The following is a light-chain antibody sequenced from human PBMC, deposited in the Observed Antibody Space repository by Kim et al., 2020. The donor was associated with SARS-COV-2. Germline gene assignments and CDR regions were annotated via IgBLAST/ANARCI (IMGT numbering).Light chain of an antibody. CDR2: TNS. J-gene: IGLJ2*01. V-gene: IGLV1-47*02. CDR1: SSNIGRNF. Sequence: GQGVTISCSGSSSNIGRNFVYWFQQLPGMAPKLLIYTNSQRPSGVPDRFSGSKSGTSASLAISGLRSEDEAHYYCAAWDASLTGVVFGGGTKLTVL. CDR3: AAWDASLTGVV.